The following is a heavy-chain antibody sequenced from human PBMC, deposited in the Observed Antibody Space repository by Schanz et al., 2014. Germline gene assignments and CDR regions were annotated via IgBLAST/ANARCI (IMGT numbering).Heavy chain of an antibody. CDR2: IQSDGSIT. D-gene: IGHD1-1*01. V-gene: IGHV3-74*01. Sequence: EVQLVESGGGVVHPGGSLRLSCAASGFTFSSYWMHWVRQAPGKGLVWVSRIQSDGSITTYADSVKGRFAISRDNAKNTLYLQMNSLGAEDTAVYYCARDRWDWNNAFDIWGQGTMVTVSS. J-gene: IGHJ3*02. CDR1: GFTFSSYW. CDR3: ARDRWDWNNAFDI.